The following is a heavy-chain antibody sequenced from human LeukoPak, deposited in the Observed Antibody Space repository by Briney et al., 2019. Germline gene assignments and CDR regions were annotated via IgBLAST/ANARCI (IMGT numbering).Heavy chain of an antibody. V-gene: IGHV1-2*02. CDR3: ARSWRFCSGGGCYPIVY. CDR1: GYTFTSYD. D-gene: IGHD2-15*01. CDR2: INPNSGGT. Sequence: GASVKVSCKASGYTFTSYDINWVRQATGQGLEWMGWINPNSGGTNYAQKFQGRVTMTRDTSISTAYMELSRLRSDDTAVYYCARSWRFCSGGGCYPIVYWGQGTLVTVSS. J-gene: IGHJ4*02.